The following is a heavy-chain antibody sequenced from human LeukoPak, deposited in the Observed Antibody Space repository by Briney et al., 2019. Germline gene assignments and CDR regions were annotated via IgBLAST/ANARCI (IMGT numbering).Heavy chain of an antibody. D-gene: IGHD5-12*01. Sequence: GSSVKVSCKASGGTFSSYAISWVRQAPGQGLEWMGRIIPILGIANYAQKFQGRVTITADKSTSTAYMELSSLRSEDTAVYYCARSTINSGNAIPWFAPWGQGTLVTVSS. CDR1: GGTFSSYA. CDR3: ARSTINSGNAIPWFAP. V-gene: IGHV1-69*04. CDR2: IIPILGIA. J-gene: IGHJ5*02.